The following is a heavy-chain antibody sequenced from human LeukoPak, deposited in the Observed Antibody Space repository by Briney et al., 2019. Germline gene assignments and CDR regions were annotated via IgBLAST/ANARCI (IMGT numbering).Heavy chain of an antibody. V-gene: IGHV3-48*04. CDR2: ISNGSSTI. CDR3: ARGRGAGRTAFDI. D-gene: IGHD1-14*01. CDR1: GFTLSSYS. Sequence: PGGSLRLSCAASGFTLSSYSMNWVRQAPGKGLEWVSYISNGSSTIYYAASVKGRFTISRDNANNSLYLQMDSLRVDDTAVYYCARGRGAGRTAFDIWGQGTMVTVSS. J-gene: IGHJ3*02.